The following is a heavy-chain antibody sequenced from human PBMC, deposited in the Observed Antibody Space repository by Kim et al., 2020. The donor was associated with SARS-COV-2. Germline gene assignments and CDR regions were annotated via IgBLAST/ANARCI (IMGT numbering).Heavy chain of an antibody. CDR3: ATPGIAVAGSRGRFQY. D-gene: IGHD6-19*01. Sequence: GGSLRLSCAASGFTFSDALMNWVRQAPGKGLEWVGRVKSTPDGGTTDYAAPVKGRFTISRADSRNTVFLQMNSLKSEDTAVYYCATPGIAVAGSRGRFQYWGQGTLVTVSS. V-gene: IGHV3-15*01. CDR1: GFTFSDAL. J-gene: IGHJ4*02. CDR2: VKSTPDGGTT.